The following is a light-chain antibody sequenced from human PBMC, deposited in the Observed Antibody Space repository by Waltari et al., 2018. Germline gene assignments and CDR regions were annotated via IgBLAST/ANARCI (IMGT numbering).Light chain of an antibody. CDR2: DVS. Sequence: QSALTQPVPVSGSPGQSNRIPRTGTSSYVGGYDYGFWYQQHPGKVPKLMIYDVSARPAGVSNRFSGSKSGNTASLTISGLQAEDEADYYCTSFTSSRTYVFGTGTKVTVL. J-gene: IGLJ1*01. CDR1: SSYVGGYDY. V-gene: IGLV2-14*03. CDR3: TSFTSSRTYV.